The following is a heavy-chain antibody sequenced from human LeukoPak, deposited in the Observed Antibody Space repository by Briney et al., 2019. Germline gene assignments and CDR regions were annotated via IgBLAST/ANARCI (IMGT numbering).Heavy chain of an antibody. CDR3: ARDGPFFYGDYYYGMDV. D-gene: IGHD4-17*01. CDR1: GYTFTSYD. Sequence: GASVKVSCKASGYTFTSYDINWVRQATGQGLEWMGWMNPNSGNTGYAQKFQGRVTMTRNTSISTAYMELSSLRSEDTAVYYCARDGPFFYGDYYYGMDVWGQGTTVTVSS. J-gene: IGHJ6*02. CDR2: MNPNSGNT. V-gene: IGHV1-8*01.